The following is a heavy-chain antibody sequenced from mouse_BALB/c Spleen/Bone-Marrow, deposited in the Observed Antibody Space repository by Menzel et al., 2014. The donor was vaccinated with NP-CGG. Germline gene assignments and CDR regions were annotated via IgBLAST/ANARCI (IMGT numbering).Heavy chain of an antibody. CDR2: ISSGSSTI. V-gene: IGHV5-17*02. J-gene: IGHJ3*01. CDR3: ARGGNYAWFAY. D-gene: IGHD2-1*01. Sequence: QLVESGGGLVQPGGSRKLSCAASGFTFSSFGMHWVRQAPEKGLEWVAYISSGSSTIYYADTVKGRFTISRDNPKNTLFLQMTSLRSEDTAMYYCARGGNYAWFAYWGQGTLVTVSA. CDR1: GFTFSSFG.